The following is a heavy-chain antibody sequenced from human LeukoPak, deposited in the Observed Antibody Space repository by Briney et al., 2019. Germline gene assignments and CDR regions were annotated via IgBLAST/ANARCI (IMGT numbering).Heavy chain of an antibody. D-gene: IGHD1-26*01. Sequence: GESLKISCKASGYSFISYWIGWVRQMPGKGLEYMGIVFPGDSDTRYSPSFQGQATISADKFISTAYLQWSSLKASDTAMYYCVRHRIVGATTMVDDFDIWGQGTMVTVSS. CDR2: VFPGDSDT. CDR3: VRHRIVGATTMVDDFDI. J-gene: IGHJ3*02. V-gene: IGHV5-51*01. CDR1: GYSFISYW.